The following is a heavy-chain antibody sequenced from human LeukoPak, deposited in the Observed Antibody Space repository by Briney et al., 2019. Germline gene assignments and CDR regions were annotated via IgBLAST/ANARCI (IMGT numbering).Heavy chain of an antibody. CDR3: ARTIVGATTDAFDI. CDR1: GFTVSSNY. D-gene: IGHD1-26*01. Sequence: QTGGSLRLSCAASGFTVSSNYMSWVRQAPGKGLEWVSVIYSGGSTYYADSVKDRFTISRDNSKNTLYLQMDSLRGEDTAVYYCARTIVGATTDAFDIWGQGTMVTVSS. J-gene: IGHJ3*02. V-gene: IGHV3-66*02. CDR2: IYSGGST.